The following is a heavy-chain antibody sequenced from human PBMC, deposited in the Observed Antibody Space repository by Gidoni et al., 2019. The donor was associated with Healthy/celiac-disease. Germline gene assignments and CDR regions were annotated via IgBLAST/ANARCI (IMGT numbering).Heavy chain of an antibody. Sequence: EVQLVESGGGLVKPGGALRLTCAASGFTCSSYSMNWVRQAPGNGLVWVSSISSSSSYIYYADSVKCRFTISRDNAKNSLYLQMNSLRAEDTAVYYCARDLDSSGLGLDYYYGMDVWGQGTTVTVSS. CDR2: ISSSSSYI. J-gene: IGHJ6*02. V-gene: IGHV3-21*01. D-gene: IGHD6-19*01. CDR1: GFTCSSYS. CDR3: ARDLDSSGLGLDYYYGMDV.